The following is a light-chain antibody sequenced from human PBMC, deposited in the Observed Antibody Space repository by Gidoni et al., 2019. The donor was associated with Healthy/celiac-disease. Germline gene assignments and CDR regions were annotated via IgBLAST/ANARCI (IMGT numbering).Light chain of an antibody. CDR1: PRVGSN. CDR2: GAS. CDR3: QQYNNCPIT. J-gene: IGKJ5*01. V-gene: IGKV3-15*01. Sequence: ELVMTQSSATLSVSPGEIATLSCRASPRVGSNLARYQQKPGQAPSLLIYGASTRATGIPARFSGSGSGTEFTRTISSLQSEDFAVYYCQQYNNCPITFGQGTRLEIK.